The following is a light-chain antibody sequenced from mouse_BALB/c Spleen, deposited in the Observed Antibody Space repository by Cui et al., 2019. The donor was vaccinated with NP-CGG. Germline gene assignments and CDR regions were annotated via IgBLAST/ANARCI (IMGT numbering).Light chain of an antibody. CDR1: TGAVTTSNY. J-gene: IGLJ1*01. Sequence: QAAVTSESALTTSPGETVTLTCRSSTGAVTTSNYANWFQEKPDHLFTGLIGGTNNRAPGVPARFSGSLIGDKAALTITGAQTEDEAIYFCALWYSNHWVFGGGTKLTVL. V-gene: IGLV1*01. CDR2: GTN. CDR3: ALWYSNHWV.